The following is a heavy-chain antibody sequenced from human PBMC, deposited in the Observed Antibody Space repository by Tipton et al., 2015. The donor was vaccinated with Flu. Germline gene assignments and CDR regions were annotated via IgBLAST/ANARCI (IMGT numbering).Heavy chain of an antibody. CDR1: GFTFEGYA. V-gene: IGHV3-9*01. D-gene: IGHD3-16*01. Sequence: SLRLSCVASGFTFEGYAMHWVRQVPGKGPEWVSGISWNSGDINYVDSVRGRFTISRDNAKRTLYLQMSSLKTEDSALYYCGKQEGGGVDSWGQGTQVTVSS. J-gene: IGHJ5*02. CDR2: ISWNSGDI. CDR3: GKQEGGGVDS.